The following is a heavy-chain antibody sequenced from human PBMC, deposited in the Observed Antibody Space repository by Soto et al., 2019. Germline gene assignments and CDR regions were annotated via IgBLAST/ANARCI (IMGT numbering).Heavy chain of an antibody. CDR2: IIPIFGTA. Sequence: GASVKVSCKASGGTFSSYAISWVRQAPGQGLEWMGGIIPIFGTANYAQKFQGRVTITADESTSTAYMELSSLRSEDTAVYYCARCPTPTYSSGWPYFDYWGQGTLVTVYS. CDR1: GGTFSSYA. J-gene: IGHJ4*02. CDR3: ARCPTPTYSSGWPYFDY. D-gene: IGHD6-19*01. V-gene: IGHV1-69*13.